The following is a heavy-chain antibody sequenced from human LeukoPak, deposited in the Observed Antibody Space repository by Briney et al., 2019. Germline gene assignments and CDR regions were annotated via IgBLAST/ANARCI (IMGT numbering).Heavy chain of an antibody. D-gene: IGHD1-14*01. V-gene: IGHV3-30-3*01. CDR1: GFTFSSYA. J-gene: IGHJ3*02. Sequence: GRSLRLSCAASGFTFSSYAMHWVRQAPGKGLEWVAVISYDGSNKYYADSVKGRFTISRDNSKNTLYLQMNSLRAEDTAVYYCARDIRVDDAFDIWGQGTMVTVSS. CDR2: ISYDGSNK. CDR3: ARDIRVDDAFDI.